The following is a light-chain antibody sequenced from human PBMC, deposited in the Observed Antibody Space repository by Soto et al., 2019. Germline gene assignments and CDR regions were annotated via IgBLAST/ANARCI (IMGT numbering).Light chain of an antibody. Sequence: QSVLTQPPSVSGAPGQGVTISCTGSSSNFGAGYDVHWYQQLPGTAPKLLIYGNNNRPSGVPDRFSGSKSGTSASLAITGLQAEDEADYYCQSFDNSLSSWVFGGGTKLTVL. CDR3: QSFDNSLSSWV. CDR1: SSNFGAGYD. CDR2: GNN. V-gene: IGLV1-40*01. J-gene: IGLJ3*02.